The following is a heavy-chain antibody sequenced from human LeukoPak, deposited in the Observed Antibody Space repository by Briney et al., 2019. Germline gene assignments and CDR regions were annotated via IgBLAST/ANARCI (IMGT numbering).Heavy chain of an antibody. D-gene: IGHD5-12*01. CDR2: INHSGST. CDR3: ARVGGSIVATPFDY. CDR1: GGSFSGYY. J-gene: IGHJ4*02. Sequence: PSETLSLTCAAYGGSFSGYYWSWIRQPPGKGLEWIGEINHSGSTNYNPSLKSRVTISVDTSKNQFSLKLSSVTAADTAVYYCARVGGSIVATPFDYWGQGTLVTVSS. V-gene: IGHV4-34*01.